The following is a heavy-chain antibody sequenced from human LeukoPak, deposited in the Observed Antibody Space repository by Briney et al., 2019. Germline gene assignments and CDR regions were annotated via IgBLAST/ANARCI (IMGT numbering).Heavy chain of an antibody. Sequence: GSLRLSCAASGFTFSVAAMTWVRQAPGKGLEWVSLIGASAESTYYEDSVKGRFTISRDNSKNTLSLQMNSLRVEDTAMYFCAKDIQLSTWGLGTMVTVSS. CDR2: IGASAEST. CDR1: GFTFSVAA. CDR3: AKDIQLST. D-gene: IGHD5-24*01. V-gene: IGHV3-23*01. J-gene: IGHJ3*01.